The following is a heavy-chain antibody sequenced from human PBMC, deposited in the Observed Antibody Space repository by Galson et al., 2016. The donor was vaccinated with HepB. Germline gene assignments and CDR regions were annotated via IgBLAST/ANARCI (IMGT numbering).Heavy chain of an antibody. J-gene: IGHJ6*02. CDR2: IYPGDSDT. Sequence: QSGAEVKKPGESLKIPCKGSGYSFSSYWIGWVRQMPGKGLDWMGIIYPGDSDTRYSPSFQGQVTISADKSISTAYLQWSSLKASDTAMYYCSGLDSRGYYSYYYYHGMDVWGQGTTVTVSS. CDR3: SGLDSRGYYSYYYYHGMDV. D-gene: IGHD3-22*01. CDR1: GYSFSSYW. V-gene: IGHV5-51*01.